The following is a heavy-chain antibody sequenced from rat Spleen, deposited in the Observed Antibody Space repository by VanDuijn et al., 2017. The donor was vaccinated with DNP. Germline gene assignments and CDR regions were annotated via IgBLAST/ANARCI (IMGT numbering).Heavy chain of an antibody. J-gene: IGHJ2*01. CDR2: INTGGDST. CDR1: GFTFNNHD. CDR3: ARLGDY. D-gene: IGHD5-1*01. V-gene: IGHV5-25*01. Sequence: EVQLVESGGGLVQPGRSLKLSCAASGFTFNNHDMAWVRQAPTKGLEWVASINTGGDSTYYRDSLKGRFTVSRDNAKSSLYLQMDSLRSEDTATYYCARLGDYWGQGVMVTVSS.